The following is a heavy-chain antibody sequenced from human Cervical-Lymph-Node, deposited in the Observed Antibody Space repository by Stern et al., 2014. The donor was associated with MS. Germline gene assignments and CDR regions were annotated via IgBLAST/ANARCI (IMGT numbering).Heavy chain of an antibody. J-gene: IGHJ6*02. V-gene: IGHV3-33*01. D-gene: IGHD2-2*01. CDR1: GFTFSRYG. CDR3: ARDWVAAVAAASGMDV. Sequence: QVQLVESGGGVVQPGRSLRLSCAASGFTFSRYGMHWVRQAPGKGLEWVAVIFYDGSNQYYADSVKGRFTISRDNSKSTLYLQMNSLRAEDTAVYYCARDWVAAVAAASGMDVWGQGTTVIVSS. CDR2: IFYDGSNQ.